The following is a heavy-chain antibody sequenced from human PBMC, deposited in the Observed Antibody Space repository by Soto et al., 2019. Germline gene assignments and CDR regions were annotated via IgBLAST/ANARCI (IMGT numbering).Heavy chain of an antibody. CDR1: GGTFSSYA. Sequence: QVQLVQSGAEVKKPGSSVKVSCKASGGTFSSYAISWVRQAPGQGLEWMGGIIPIFGTANYAQKFQGRVTITADDSTSTAYMELSSLRSEDTAVYYCARDRVTIFGVAEYYYGMDVWGQGTTVTVSS. V-gene: IGHV1-69*01. J-gene: IGHJ6*02. CDR3: ARDRVTIFGVAEYYYGMDV. CDR2: IIPIFGTA. D-gene: IGHD3-3*01.